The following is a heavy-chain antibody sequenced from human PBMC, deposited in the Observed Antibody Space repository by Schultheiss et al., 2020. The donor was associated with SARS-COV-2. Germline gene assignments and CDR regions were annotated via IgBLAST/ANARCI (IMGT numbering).Heavy chain of an antibody. V-gene: IGHV3-15*01. CDR2: IKSKTDGGTT. CDR3: TTVIGGTSCPPA. Sequence: GESLKISCAASGFTFSNAWMSWVRQAPGKGPEWVGRIKSKTDGGTTDYAAPVKGRFTISRDDSKNTLYLQMNSLKTEDTAVYYCTTVIGGTSCPPAWGQGTLVTVSS. J-gene: IGHJ5*02. D-gene: IGHD2-2*01. CDR1: GFTFSNAW.